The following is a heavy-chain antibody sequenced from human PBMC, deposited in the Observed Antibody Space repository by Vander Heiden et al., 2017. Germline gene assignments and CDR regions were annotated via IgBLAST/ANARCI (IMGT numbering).Heavy chain of an antibody. CDR2: IKEDGSEE. D-gene: IGHD5-18*01. CDR3: ARNPRQLWAHYFDY. Sequence: EVQLVESGGGLVQPGGSLRLSCAASGFPFNSNWMSWVRQAPGKGLEWVANIKEDGSEEYYVDLVKGRFTISRDNTKNSLYLQMNSLRTEDTAVYYCARNPRQLWAHYFDYWGQGTLVAASS. J-gene: IGHJ4*02. V-gene: IGHV3-7*01. CDR1: GFPFNSNW.